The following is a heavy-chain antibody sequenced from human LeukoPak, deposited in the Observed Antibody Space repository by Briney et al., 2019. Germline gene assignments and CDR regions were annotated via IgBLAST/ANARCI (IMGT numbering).Heavy chain of an antibody. V-gene: IGHV1-24*01. CDR1: GYTLTELS. D-gene: IGHD6-13*01. CDR2: FDPEDGET. CDR3: ATHDSSSWPGWFDP. J-gene: IGHJ5*02. Sequence: GASVKVSCKVSGYTLTELSMHWVRQAPGKGLEWMGGFDPEDGETIYAQKFQGRVTMTEDTSTDTAYMELSSLRSEDTAVYYCATHDSSSWPGWFDPWGQGTLVTVSS.